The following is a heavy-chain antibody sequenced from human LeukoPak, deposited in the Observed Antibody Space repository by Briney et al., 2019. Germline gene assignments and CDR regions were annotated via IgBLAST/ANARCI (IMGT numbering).Heavy chain of an antibody. CDR1: GFTFSHYG. V-gene: IGHV3-33*06. CDR2: IWSDGTEQ. CDR3: AKDAQRGFDFSNSLES. Sequence: GGSLRLSCATSGFTFSHYGMHWFRHAPGKGLEWVAVIWSDGTEQYYGDSVKGRFTISRDNSKKTVYLQMNSLRVEDTAVYYCAKDAQRGFDFSNSLESWGQGTLVTVSS. J-gene: IGHJ4*02. D-gene: IGHD3/OR15-3a*01.